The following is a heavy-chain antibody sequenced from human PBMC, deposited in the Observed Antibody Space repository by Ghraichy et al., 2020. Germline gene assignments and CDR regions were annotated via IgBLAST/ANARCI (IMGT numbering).Heavy chain of an antibody. CDR2: IIPIFGTA. J-gene: IGHJ6*02. Sequence: SVKVSCKASGGTFSSYAISWVRQAPGQGLEWMGGIIPIFGTANYAQKFQGRVTITADKSTSTAYMELSSLRSEDPAVYYCARGGIAARRNYYYYGMDVWGQGTTVTVSS. V-gene: IGHV1-69*06. CDR1: GGTFSSYA. CDR3: ARGGIAARRNYYYYGMDV. D-gene: IGHD6-6*01.